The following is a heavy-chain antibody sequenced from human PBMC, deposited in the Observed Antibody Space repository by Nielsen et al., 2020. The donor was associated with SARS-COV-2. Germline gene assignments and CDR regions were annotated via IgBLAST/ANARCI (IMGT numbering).Heavy chain of an antibody. CDR1: GGSISSSSYY. J-gene: IGHJ4*02. CDR3: ARTGGGYSSSSWGY. CDR2: IYYSGST. V-gene: IGHV4-39*01. Sequence: ETLSLTCTVSGGSISSSSYYWGWIRQPPGKGLEWIGSIYYSGSTYYNPSLKSRVTISVDTSKNQFSLKLSSVTAADTAVYYCARTGGGYSSSSWGYWGQGTLVTVSS. D-gene: IGHD6-6*01.